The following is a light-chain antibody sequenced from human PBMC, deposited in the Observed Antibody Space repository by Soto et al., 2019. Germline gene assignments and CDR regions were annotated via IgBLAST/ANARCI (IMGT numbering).Light chain of an antibody. CDR1: QSISSW. CDR2: KAS. J-gene: IGKJ4*01. Sequence: DIHMTQSPSTLSASVGDRVTITCRASQSISSWLAWYQQKPGKAPKLLIYKASSLESGVPSRFSGSGSGTEFTLTISSLQPDDFATYYCQQYNSYPLTFGGGTMVDI. V-gene: IGKV1-5*03. CDR3: QQYNSYPLT.